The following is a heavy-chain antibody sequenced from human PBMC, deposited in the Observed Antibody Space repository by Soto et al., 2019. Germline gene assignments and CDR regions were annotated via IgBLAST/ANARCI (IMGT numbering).Heavy chain of an antibody. J-gene: IGHJ4*02. V-gene: IGHV3-30*03. D-gene: IGHD2-8*02. Sequence: PWGSLRLSCAASGFTFNTYGIHCCRQAPGKGLEWVAVISYDAKSKLYVDSVRGRFTISRDNSKNTLFLQMDSLRPEDTALYYCARGLLAAGPFDSWGQGTLVTVSS. CDR3: ARGLLAAGPFDS. CDR1: GFTFNTYG. CDR2: ISYDAKSK.